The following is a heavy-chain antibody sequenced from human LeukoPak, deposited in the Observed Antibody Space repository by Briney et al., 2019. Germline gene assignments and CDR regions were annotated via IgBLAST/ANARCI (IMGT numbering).Heavy chain of an antibody. CDR3: ARGGYDFWSGSKNWFDP. D-gene: IGHD3-3*01. CDR2: IYYSGST. J-gene: IGHJ5*02. CDR1: GGSISSYY. Sequence: SETLSLTCTVSGGSISSYYWSWIRQPPGKGLEWIGYIYYSGSTNYNPSLKSRVTISVDTSKNQFSLKLSSVTAADTAVYYCARGGYDFWSGSKNWFDPWGQGTLDTVSS. V-gene: IGHV4-59*01.